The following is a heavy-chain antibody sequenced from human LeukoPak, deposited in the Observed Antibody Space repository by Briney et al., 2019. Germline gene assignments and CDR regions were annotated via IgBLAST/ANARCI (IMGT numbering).Heavy chain of an antibody. V-gene: IGHV3-23*01. J-gene: IGHJ1*01. CDR1: GFTFSSYS. CDR2: ISGSGGST. D-gene: IGHD3-10*01. Sequence: GGSLRLSCAASGFTFSSYSMNWVRQAPGKGLEWVSAISGSGGSTYYADSLKGRFTISRDNSKNTLYLQMNSLRAEDTAVYYCAKALWFGELWYFQYWGQGTLVTVSS. CDR3: AKALWFGELWYFQY.